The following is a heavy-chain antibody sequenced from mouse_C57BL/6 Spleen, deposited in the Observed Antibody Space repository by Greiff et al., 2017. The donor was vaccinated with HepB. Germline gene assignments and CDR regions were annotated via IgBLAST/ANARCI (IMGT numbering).Heavy chain of an antibody. CDR2: INPSTGGT. J-gene: IGHJ2*01. CDR1: GYSFTGYY. V-gene: IGHV1-42*01. Sequence: VQLQQSGPELVKPGASVKISCKASGYSFTGYYMNWVKQSPEKSLEWIGEINPSTGGTTYNQKFKAKATLTVDKSSSTAYMQLKSLTSEDSAVYYCARGYDGYSLDYWGQGTTLTVSS. CDR3: ARGYDGYSLDY. D-gene: IGHD2-3*01.